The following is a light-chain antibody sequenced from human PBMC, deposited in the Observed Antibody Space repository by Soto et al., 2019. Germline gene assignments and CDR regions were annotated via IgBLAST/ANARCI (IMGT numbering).Light chain of an antibody. J-gene: IGLJ1*01. CDR1: SSNIGSTT. CDR2: SND. Sequence: QSVLTQPPSASGTPGQRVTISCSGSSSNIGSTTVSWYQQLPGAAPKLLIYSNDQWPSGVPDRFSGSKSGTSASLAISGLQSEDEADYYCASWDDSLNGFVFGTGTKVTLL. V-gene: IGLV1-44*01. CDR3: ASWDDSLNGFV.